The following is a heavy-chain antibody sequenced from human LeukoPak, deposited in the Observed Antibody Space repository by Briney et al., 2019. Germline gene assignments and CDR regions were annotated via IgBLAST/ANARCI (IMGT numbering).Heavy chain of an antibody. D-gene: IGHD4-17*01. CDR3: ARDRPYGDYGGY. V-gene: IGHV1-2*02. J-gene: IGHJ4*02. Sequence: ASVKVSCKASGYTFTGYYMHWVRQAPGQGLEWMGWINPNSGGTNYAQKFQGRVTMTRDTSISTAYMELRSLRSDDTAVYYCARDRPYGDYGGYWGQGTLVTVSS. CDR2: INPNSGGT. CDR1: GYTFTGYY.